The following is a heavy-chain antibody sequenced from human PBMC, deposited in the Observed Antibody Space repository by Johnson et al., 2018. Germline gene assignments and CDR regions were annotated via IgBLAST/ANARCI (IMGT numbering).Heavy chain of an antibody. J-gene: IGHJ3*02. CDR2: ISWNSGSI. CDR1: GFTFDDYA. D-gene: IGHD3-22*01. Sequence: QLVQSGGGLVQPGRSLRLSCAASGFTFDDYAMHWVRQAPGKGLEWVSGISWNSGSIGYADSVEGRFTISRDNSKNTLYLQMNSLRAEDTAVYYCAKAKSGYYYATFDIWGQGTTVTVSS. V-gene: IGHV3-9*01. CDR3: AKAKSGYYYATFDI.